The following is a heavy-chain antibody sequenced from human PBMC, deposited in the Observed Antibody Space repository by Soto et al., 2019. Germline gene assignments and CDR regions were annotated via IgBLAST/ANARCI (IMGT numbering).Heavy chain of an antibody. J-gene: IGHJ5*02. CDR1: GGSFSGYY. CDR2: INHSGST. V-gene: IGHV4-34*01. Sequence: SETLSLTCAVYGGSFSGYYWSWIRQPPGKGLEWIGEINHSGSTNYNPPLKSRVTISVDTSKNQFSLKLSSVTAADTAVYYCARGRSKSGFGEFNGFNWFDPWGQGTLVTVS. D-gene: IGHD3-10*01. CDR3: ARGRSKSGFGEFNGFNWFDP.